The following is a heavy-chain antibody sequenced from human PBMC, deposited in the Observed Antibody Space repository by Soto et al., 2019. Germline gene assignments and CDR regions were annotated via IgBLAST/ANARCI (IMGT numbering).Heavy chain of an antibody. CDR1: GFTFSSYA. V-gene: IGHV3-23*01. CDR2: ISGSGGST. Sequence: EVQLLESGGGLVQPGGSLRLSCAASGFTFSSYAMSWVRQAPGKGLEWVSAISGSGGSTYYADSVKGRFTISRDNSKNTLYLEMNSLGAEDTAVYYCAKDPLTRGFGESHLGVFDYWGQGTLVTVSS. CDR3: AKDPLTRGFGESHLGVFDY. J-gene: IGHJ4*02. D-gene: IGHD3-10*01.